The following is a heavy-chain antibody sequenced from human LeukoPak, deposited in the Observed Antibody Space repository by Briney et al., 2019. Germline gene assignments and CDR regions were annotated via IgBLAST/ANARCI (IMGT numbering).Heavy chain of an antibody. D-gene: IGHD3-22*01. V-gene: IGHV3-23*01. J-gene: IGHJ5*02. CDR3: AKGSSGYFVDL. Sequence: GGSLRLSCAASGFIFNNYGLIWVRQTPGKGLEWVSAISNDGGGTNYADFVKGRFTISRDNSKNTLFLQMNSLRAEDTALYYCAKGSSGYFVDLWGQGTLVTVSS. CDR2: ISNDGGGT. CDR1: GFIFNNYG.